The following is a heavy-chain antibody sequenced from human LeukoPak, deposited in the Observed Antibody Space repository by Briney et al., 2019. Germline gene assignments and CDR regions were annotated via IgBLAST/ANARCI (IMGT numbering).Heavy chain of an antibody. CDR1: GFTFSSYG. Sequence: PGGSLRLSCAASGFTFSSYGMHWVRQAPGKGLEWVAVIWYDGSNKYYADSVKGRFTISRDNSKNTLYLQMNSLRAEDTAVYYCARDLLRSHRLAAAGKNWFDPWGQGTLVTVSS. J-gene: IGHJ5*02. CDR3: ARDLLRSHRLAAAGKNWFDP. CDR2: IWYDGSNK. D-gene: IGHD6-13*01. V-gene: IGHV3-33*01.